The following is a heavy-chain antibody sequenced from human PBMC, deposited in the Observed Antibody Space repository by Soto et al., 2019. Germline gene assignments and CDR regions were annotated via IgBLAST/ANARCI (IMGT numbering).Heavy chain of an antibody. CDR3: ARVVMTTAPASSYYGMDV. V-gene: IGHV1-69*09. J-gene: IGHJ6*02. D-gene: IGHD4-4*01. CDR1: GGTFSSYA. Sequence: QVRLVQSGAEVKKPGSSVTVSCKASGGTFSSYAISWVRQAPGQGLDWMGRIIPSIGIANNAQSFQGRVTIGAEESTSTASMELISLRSEDTAVYYCARVVMTTAPASSYYGMDVWGHGTTVTVSS. CDR2: IIPSIGIA.